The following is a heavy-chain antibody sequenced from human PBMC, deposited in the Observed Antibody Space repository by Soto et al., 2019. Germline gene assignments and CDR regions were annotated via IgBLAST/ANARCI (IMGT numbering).Heavy chain of an antibody. J-gene: IGHJ4*02. D-gene: IGHD4-17*01. CDR3: ARNTAKNLANDY. CDR2: IYSGGST. Sequence: GGSLILSCAAYGFTFDDYSMNWVRQAPGKGLEWVSVIYSGGSTYYADSVKGRFTISRDNSKNTLYLQMNSLRAEDTAVYFCARNTAKNLANDYRGQGTLVPVSS. CDR1: GFTFDDYS. V-gene: IGHV3-66*01.